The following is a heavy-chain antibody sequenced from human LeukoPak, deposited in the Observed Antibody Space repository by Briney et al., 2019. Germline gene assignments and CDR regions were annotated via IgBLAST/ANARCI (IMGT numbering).Heavy chain of an antibody. V-gene: IGHV3-21*01. J-gene: IGHJ4*02. CDR2: ISSSSSYI. CDR1: GFTFSSYS. D-gene: IGHD4-17*01. Sequence: GGSLRLSCAASGFTFSSYSMNWVRQAPGKGLEWVSSISSSSSYIYYADSVKGRFTISRDNAKNSLYLQMNSLRAEDTAVYYCARSGDDYGDYVPFDYWGQGTLVTVSS. CDR3: ARSGDDYGDYVPFDY.